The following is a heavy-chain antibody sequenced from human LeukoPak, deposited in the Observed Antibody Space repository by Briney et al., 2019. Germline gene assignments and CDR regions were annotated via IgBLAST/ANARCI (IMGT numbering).Heavy chain of an antibody. J-gene: IGHJ4*02. CDR2: IYSGGSA. CDR1: GFTVSSNY. Sequence: PGGSLRLSCAASGFTVSSNYMNWVRQAPGKGLEWVSVIYSGGSAYYADSVKGRFTISRDSSKNTLCLQMNTLRAEDTAVYYCARESSGYYFDYWGQGTLVTVSS. CDR3: ARESSGYYFDY. D-gene: IGHD6-25*01. V-gene: IGHV3-53*01.